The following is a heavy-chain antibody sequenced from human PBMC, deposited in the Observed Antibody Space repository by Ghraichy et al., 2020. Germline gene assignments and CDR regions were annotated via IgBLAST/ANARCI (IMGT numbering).Heavy chain of an antibody. J-gene: IGHJ6*02. D-gene: IGHD6-6*01. CDR2: INHSGST. CDR1: GGSFSGYY. Sequence: SQTLSLTCAVYGGSFSGYYWSWIRQPPGKGLEWIGEINHSGSTNYNPSLKSRVTISVDTSKNQFSLKLSSVTAADTAVYYCARGAEQLPQGDYYYYGMDVWGQGTTVTVSS. V-gene: IGHV4-34*01. CDR3: ARGAEQLPQGDYYYYGMDV.